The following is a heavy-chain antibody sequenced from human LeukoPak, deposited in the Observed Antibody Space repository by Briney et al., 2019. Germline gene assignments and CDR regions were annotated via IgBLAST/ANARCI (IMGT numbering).Heavy chain of an antibody. CDR3: ARRGAYGDYSFDY. J-gene: IGHJ4*02. Sequence: SVKVSCKAFGYTFTSNYMHWVRQAPGQGLEWMGGIIPIFGTANYAQKFQGRVTITADESTSTAYMELSSLRSEDTAVYYCARRGAYGDYSFDYWGQGTLVTVSS. CDR1: GYTFTSNY. CDR2: IIPIFGTA. D-gene: IGHD4-17*01. V-gene: IGHV1-69*13.